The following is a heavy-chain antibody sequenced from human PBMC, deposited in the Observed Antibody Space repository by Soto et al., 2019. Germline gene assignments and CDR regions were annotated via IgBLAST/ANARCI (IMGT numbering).Heavy chain of an antibody. CDR3: SRFIMVGGWFDPNYYHGMDV. J-gene: IGHJ6*02. V-gene: IGHV1-18*01. CDR1: GYTFSNYG. Sequence: QVQLVQSGAEVKKPGASVTVSRKTSGYTFSNYGINWVRQAPGQGLEWMGWISGYNGNTNYAQNVQGRVTMTTDRSPGTVYMELRSLKSDDTAIYYCSRFIMVGGWFDPNYYHGMDVWGQRTTVTVSS. D-gene: IGHD6-19*01. CDR2: ISGYNGNT.